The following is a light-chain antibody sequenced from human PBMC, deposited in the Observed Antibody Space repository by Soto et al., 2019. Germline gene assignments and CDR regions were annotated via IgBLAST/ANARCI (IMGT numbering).Light chain of an antibody. CDR3: SSYAGTNTLVL. V-gene: IGLV2-14*01. J-gene: IGLJ2*01. CDR1: SCDIGGYNY. CDR2: DVN. Sequence: QSVLTQPASVSGSPGQSITISCTGTSCDIGGYNYVSWFQQHPGKAPKLIIYDVNNRPSGVSNRFSGSKSGTTASLAISGLQAEDEAEYFCSSYAGTNTLVLFGGGTQLTVL.